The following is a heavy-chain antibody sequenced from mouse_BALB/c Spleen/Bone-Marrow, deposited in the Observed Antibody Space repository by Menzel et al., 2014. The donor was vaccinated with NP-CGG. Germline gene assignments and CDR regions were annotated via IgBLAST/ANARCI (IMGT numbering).Heavy chain of an antibody. CDR2: IDPYNGGI. V-gene: IGHV1S135*01. D-gene: IGHD3-1*01. CDR3: ARSGGHDRDCFDY. CDR1: GYSFTGFN. Sequence: EVQRVESRPELAKPGASVKISCKASGYSFTGFNMNWVKQSHGKSLEWIGNIDPYNGGISYNQNFKGKATLTVDKSSSAAYMQLESLTSEDSAVYYCARSGGHDRDCFDYWGQGTPLTVSA. J-gene: IGHJ2*01.